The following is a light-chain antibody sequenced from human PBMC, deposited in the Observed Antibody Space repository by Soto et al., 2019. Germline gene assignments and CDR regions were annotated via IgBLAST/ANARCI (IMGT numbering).Light chain of an antibody. V-gene: IGKV3-15*01. CDR3: QQYSNWPPWT. CDR2: RAS. CDR1: QSLGGN. J-gene: IGKJ1*01. Sequence: EIVMTQSPATLAVSXXXXXXXXXXXSQSLGGNLAWYQXXPGQAXXLXXFRASSRATGVPARFSASGSGTEFTLTISELQSEDFAAYYGQQYSNWPPWTFGPGTKVDIK.